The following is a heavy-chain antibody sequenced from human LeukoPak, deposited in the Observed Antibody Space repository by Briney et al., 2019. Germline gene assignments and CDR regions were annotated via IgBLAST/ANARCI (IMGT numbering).Heavy chain of an antibody. CDR3: ATVVPAAYNWFDP. Sequence: SQTLSLTCTVSGGSISSGGYYWSWIRQHPGKGLEWIGYIYYSGSTYYNPSLKSRVIISVDTSKNQFSLKLSSVTAADTAVYYCATVVPAAYNWFDPWGQGTLVTVSS. J-gene: IGHJ5*02. CDR1: GGSISSGGYY. CDR2: IYYSGST. V-gene: IGHV4-31*03. D-gene: IGHD2-2*01.